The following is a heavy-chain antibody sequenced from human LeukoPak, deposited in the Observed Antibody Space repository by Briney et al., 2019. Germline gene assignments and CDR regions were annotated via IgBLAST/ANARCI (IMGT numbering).Heavy chain of an antibody. CDR2: IYYSGST. V-gene: IGHV4-59*11. CDR3: ARPRRDGYNQRIHTFDY. Sequence: SETLSLTCTVSGGSISSHYWSWIRQPPGKGLEWIGYIYYSGSTNYNPSLKSRVTISVDTSKNQFSLKLSSVTAADTAVYYCARPRRDGYNQRIHTFDYWGQGTLVTVSS. CDR1: GGSISSHY. J-gene: IGHJ4*02. D-gene: IGHD5-24*01.